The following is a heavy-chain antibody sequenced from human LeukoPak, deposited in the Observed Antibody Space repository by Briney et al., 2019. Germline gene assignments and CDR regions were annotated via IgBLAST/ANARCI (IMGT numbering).Heavy chain of an antibody. J-gene: IGHJ6*03. D-gene: IGHD3-3*01. CDR2: INPSGGST. CDR1: GYTFTSYY. V-gene: IGHV1-46*01. Sequence: ASVKVSCKASGYTFTSYYMHWVRQAPGQGLEWMGIINPSGGSTSYAQKFQGRVTMTRDTSTSTVYMELSSLRSKDTAVYYCARDRSAYYDFWSGSSHKYYYYYMDVWGKGTTVTVSS. CDR3: ARDRSAYYDFWSGSSHKYYYYYMDV.